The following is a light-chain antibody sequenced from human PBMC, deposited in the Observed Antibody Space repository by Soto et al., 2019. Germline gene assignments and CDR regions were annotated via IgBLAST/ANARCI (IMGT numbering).Light chain of an antibody. CDR2: GAS. J-gene: IGKJ4*01. Sequence: IVMTQSPVTLSVSPGERATLSCRVSQSISSNLAWYQQKPGQAPRLLIYGASTRATGFSARFSGSGSGTEFTLTISSLQSEDNAVYYCQQYGIWPLTFGGGTKVEIK. V-gene: IGKV3-15*01. CDR1: QSISSN. CDR3: QQYGIWPLT.